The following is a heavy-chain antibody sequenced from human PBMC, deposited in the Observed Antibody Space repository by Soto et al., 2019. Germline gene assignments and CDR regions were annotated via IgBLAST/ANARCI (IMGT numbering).Heavy chain of an antibody. CDR2: ISRTSDTI. D-gene: IGHD3-10*01. CDR3: ARARIGSGTFYYYLDV. Sequence: EVQLVESGGGLIQPGGSLRLSCAASAFTFSAYSMNWVRQAPGKGLEWVSYISRTSDTIHYTDSVKARFTISRDNARNSLDLQMNSLRVEDTAVYYWARARIGSGTFYYYLDVWGQGTTVTVSS. CDR1: AFTFSAYS. J-gene: IGHJ6*03. V-gene: IGHV3-48*01.